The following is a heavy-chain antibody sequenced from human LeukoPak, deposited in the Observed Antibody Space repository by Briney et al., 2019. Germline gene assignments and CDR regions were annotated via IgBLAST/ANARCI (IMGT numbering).Heavy chain of an antibody. Sequence: ATVKVSCKASGYTFTDHYMHWVRQAPGQGLEWMGWIAPNSGDTNYAQKFQGRVTMTRDTSISSAHMELSRLKCDDTAVYYCARDIGSGWYWIGGNYWGQGTLVTVSS. D-gene: IGHD6-19*01. J-gene: IGHJ4*02. CDR1: GYTFTDHY. V-gene: IGHV1-2*02. CDR2: IAPNSGDT. CDR3: ARDIGSGWYWIGGNY.